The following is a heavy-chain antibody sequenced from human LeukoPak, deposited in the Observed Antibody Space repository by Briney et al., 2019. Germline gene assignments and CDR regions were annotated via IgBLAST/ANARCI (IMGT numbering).Heavy chain of an antibody. CDR1: GGSFSGYY. Sequence: PSETLSLTCAVYGGSFSGYYWSWIRQPAGKGLEWIGRIYTSGSTNYNPSLKSRVTMSVDTSKNQFSLKLSSVTAADTAVYYCARTSIVGATTLFDYWGQGTLVTVSS. J-gene: IGHJ4*02. CDR3: ARTSIVGATTLFDY. D-gene: IGHD1-26*01. V-gene: IGHV4-59*10. CDR2: IYTSGST.